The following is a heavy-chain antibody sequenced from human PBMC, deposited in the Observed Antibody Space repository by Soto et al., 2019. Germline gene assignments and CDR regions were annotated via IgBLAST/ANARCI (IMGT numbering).Heavy chain of an antibody. Sequence: GGSLRLSCAASGFTFSSYAMSWVRQAPGRGLEWVSAISGSGGSTYYADSVKGRFTISRDNSKNTLYLQMNSLGAEDTAVYYCAKHFGLRYYYYGMDVWGHGTTVTVSS. D-gene: IGHD4-17*01. J-gene: IGHJ6*02. CDR3: AKHFGLRYYYYGMDV. CDR2: ISGSGGST. V-gene: IGHV3-23*01. CDR1: GFTFSSYA.